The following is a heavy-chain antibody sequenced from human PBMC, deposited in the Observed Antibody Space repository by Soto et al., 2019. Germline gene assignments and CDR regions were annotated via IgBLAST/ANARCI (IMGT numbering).Heavy chain of an antibody. V-gene: IGHV3-48*01. D-gene: IGHD1-1*01. J-gene: IGHJ4*02. CDR2: ISSSSTI. CDR3: AKDGGTGKYYDY. CDR1: GFTFSSYS. Sequence: GGSLRLSCAASGFTFSSYSMNWVRQAPGKGLEWVSYISSSSTIYYADSVKGRFTISRDNSKNTLNLQMNSLRAEDTAVYYCAKDGGTGKYYDYWGQGTLVTVSS.